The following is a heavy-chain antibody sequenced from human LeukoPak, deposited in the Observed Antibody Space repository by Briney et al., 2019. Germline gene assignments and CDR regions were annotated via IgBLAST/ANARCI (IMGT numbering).Heavy chain of an antibody. J-gene: IGHJ5*02. CDR1: GCSFTSYW. V-gene: IGHV5-51*01. Sequence: GESLKISCKGSGCSFTSYWIGWVRQMPGKGLEWMGIIYPGDSDTRYSPSFQGQVTISADKSISTAYLQWSSLKASDTAMYYCARSYDILTGYKNWFDPWGQGTLVTVSS. CDR2: IYPGDSDT. D-gene: IGHD3-9*01. CDR3: ARSYDILTGYKNWFDP.